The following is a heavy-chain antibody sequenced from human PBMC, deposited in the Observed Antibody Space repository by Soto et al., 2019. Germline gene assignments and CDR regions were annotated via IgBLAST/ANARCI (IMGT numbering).Heavy chain of an antibody. V-gene: IGHV1-3*01. D-gene: IGHD6-19*01. CDR1: GYTFTSYA. CDR3: ARDGAVAGDSNFDY. J-gene: IGHJ4*02. Sequence: GASVKVSCKASGYTFTSYAMHWVRQALGRRVEWMGWINAGNGNTKYSQKFQGRVTITTDTSASTAYMELSSLRSEATDMYLYARDGAVAGDSNFDYWGQGTLVTVSS. CDR2: INAGNGNT.